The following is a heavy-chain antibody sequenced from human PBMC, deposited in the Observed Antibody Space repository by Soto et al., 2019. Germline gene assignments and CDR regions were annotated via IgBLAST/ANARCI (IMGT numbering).Heavy chain of an antibody. Sequence: QMQLVQSGPEVKKPGTSVKVSCKASGFTFTSSAVQWVRQARGQRLEWIGWIVVGSGNTNYAQKFQERVTITRDMSTSTAYMELSSLRSEDTAVYYCAAYCSSTSCYMHYYYGMDVWGQGTTVTVSS. CDR1: GFTFTSSA. J-gene: IGHJ6*02. CDR3: AAYCSSTSCYMHYYYGMDV. D-gene: IGHD2-2*02. CDR2: IVVGSGNT. V-gene: IGHV1-58*01.